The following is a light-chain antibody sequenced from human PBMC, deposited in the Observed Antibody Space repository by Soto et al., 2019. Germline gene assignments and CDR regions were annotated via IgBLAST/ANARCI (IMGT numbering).Light chain of an antibody. J-gene: IGLJ2*01. Sequence: QSALTQPASVSGSPGQSITISCTGTSSDVGAYNYVSWYQQYPGKAPKVMIYDVSNRPSGVSNRFSGSKSGNTASLTISGLHAEDEAAYYCCSYTTSSTVVFGGGTQVTVL. CDR3: CSYTTSSTVV. CDR2: DVS. CDR1: SSDVGAYNY. V-gene: IGLV2-14*01.